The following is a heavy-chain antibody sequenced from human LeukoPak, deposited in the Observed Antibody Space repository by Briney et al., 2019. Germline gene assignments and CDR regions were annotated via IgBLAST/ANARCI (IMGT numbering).Heavy chain of an antibody. CDR2: ISAYNGNT. Sequence: ASVKVSCKASGYTFSSYAMNWVRQAPGQGLEWMGWISAYNGNTNYAQKLQGRVTMTTDTSTSTAYMELRSLRSDDTAVYYCARASEVAATDFDYWGPGTLVTVSS. J-gene: IGHJ4*01. V-gene: IGHV1-18*01. CDR3: ARASEVAATDFDY. D-gene: IGHD2-15*01. CDR1: GYTFSSYA.